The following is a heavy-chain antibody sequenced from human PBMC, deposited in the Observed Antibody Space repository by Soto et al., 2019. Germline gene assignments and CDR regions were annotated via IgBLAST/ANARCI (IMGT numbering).Heavy chain of an antibody. CDR2: IKSKTDGGTT. Sequence: GGSLRLSCAASAISFNKTWMSWVRQAPGKGLEWVGRIKSKTDGGTTDYAATVKGRIIISRDDSRTTLYLQMYSLKTEDTAVYYCTTEGTKTPVTTGVYYYYGMDVWGQGTTVTVSS. D-gene: IGHD4-4*01. CDR1: AISFNKTW. V-gene: IGHV3-15*01. CDR3: TTEGTKTPVTTGVYYYYGMDV. J-gene: IGHJ6*02.